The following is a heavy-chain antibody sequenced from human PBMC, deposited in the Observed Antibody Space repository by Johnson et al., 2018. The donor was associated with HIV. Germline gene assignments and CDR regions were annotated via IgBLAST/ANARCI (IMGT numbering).Heavy chain of an antibody. V-gene: IGHV3-23*04. CDR2: ISATGSST. CDR3: AREDPPITMVRGVIRHDAFDI. Sequence: VQLVESGGGLVQPGGSLTLSCAASGFIFSSFALSWVRQAPGKGLEWVSTISATGSSTYYTDSVKGRFTISRDTSKNTLYLQMNSLRAEDTAVYYCAREDPPITMVRGVIRHDAFDIWGQGTMVTVSS. J-gene: IGHJ3*02. CDR1: GFIFSSFA. D-gene: IGHD3-10*01.